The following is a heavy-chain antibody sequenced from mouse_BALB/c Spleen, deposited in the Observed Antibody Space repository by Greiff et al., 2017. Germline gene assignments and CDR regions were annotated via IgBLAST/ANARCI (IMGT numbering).Heavy chain of an antibody. Sequence: EVQRVESGGGLVKPGGSLKLSCAASGFAFSSYDMSWVRQTPEKRLEWVAYISSGGGSTYYPDTVKGRFTISRDNAKNTLYLQMSSLKSEDTAMYYCAASYGPFAYWGQGTLVTVSA. CDR2: ISSGGGST. CDR3: AASYGPFAY. J-gene: IGHJ3*01. V-gene: IGHV5-12-1*01. D-gene: IGHD1-1*02. CDR1: GFAFSSYD.